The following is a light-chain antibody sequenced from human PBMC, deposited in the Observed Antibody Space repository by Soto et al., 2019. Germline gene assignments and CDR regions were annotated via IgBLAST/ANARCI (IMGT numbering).Light chain of an antibody. J-gene: IGKJ1*01. CDR1: QRISSW. V-gene: IGKV1-5*03. CDR3: QQYATYWWT. CDR2: QAS. Sequence: DIQMTQSPSTLSASLGDRVPITFRASQRISSWLAWYQQKPGKAPKLLIYQASSLESGVPSRFSGSESGTEFTLTISRLQPDDFATYYCQQYATYWWTFGQGTKVEIK.